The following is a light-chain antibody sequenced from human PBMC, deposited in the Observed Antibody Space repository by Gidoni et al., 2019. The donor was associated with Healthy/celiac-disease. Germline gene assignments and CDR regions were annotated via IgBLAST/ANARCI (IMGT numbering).Light chain of an antibody. J-gene: IGKJ1*01. Sequence: EIVLTQSPATLSLSPGERATLSCGASQSVSSSYVAWYQQKPGLAPRLLIYDASSRATGIPDRFSGSGSGTYFTLTISSLEPEDFAVYYCQQYGSSPWTFGQGTKVKSN. V-gene: IGKV3D-20*01. CDR1: QSVSSSY. CDR2: DAS. CDR3: QQYGSSPWT.